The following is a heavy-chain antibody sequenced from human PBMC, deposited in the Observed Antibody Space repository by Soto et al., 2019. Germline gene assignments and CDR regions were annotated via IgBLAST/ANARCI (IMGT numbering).Heavy chain of an antibody. CDR2: ISAYNGNT. J-gene: IGHJ4*02. V-gene: IGHV1-18*04. CDR3: ARTRGGYSSGGSDY. Sequence: ASVKVSCKASGYTFTSYGISWVRQAPGQGLEWMGWISAYNGNTNYAQKLQGRVTMTTDASTSTAYMELRSLRSDDTAVYYCARTRGGYSSGGSDYWGQGTLVTVSS. CDR1: GYTFTSYG. D-gene: IGHD6-19*01.